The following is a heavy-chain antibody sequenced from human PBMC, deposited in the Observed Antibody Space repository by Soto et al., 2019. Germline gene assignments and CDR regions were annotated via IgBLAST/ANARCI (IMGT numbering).Heavy chain of an antibody. CDR3: ASGDCSGGSCYSRYFDL. J-gene: IGHJ2*01. CDR2: IIPIFGTA. CDR1: GGTFSSYA. D-gene: IGHD2-15*01. Sequence: QVQLVQSGAEVKKPGSSVKVSCKASGGTFSSYAISWVRQAPGQGLEWMGGIIPIFGTANYAQKFQGRVTITADESTSTAYMELSSLRSEDTAVYYCASGDCSGGSCYSRYFDLWGRGTLVTVPS. V-gene: IGHV1-69*01.